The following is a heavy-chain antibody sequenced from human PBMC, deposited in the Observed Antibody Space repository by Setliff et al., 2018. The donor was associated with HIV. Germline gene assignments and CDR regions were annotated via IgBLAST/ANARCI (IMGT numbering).Heavy chain of an antibody. CDR1: GYTFTSYG. J-gene: IGHJ6*02. V-gene: IGHV1-18*01. D-gene: IGHD6-19*01. CDR2: ISAYNGNT. Sequence: ASVKVSCKASGYTFTSYGISWVRQAPGQGLEWMGWISAYNGNTNYAQKLQGRVTMTTDTSTTTAYMDLKSLRSDDTAAYFCARLGSGWSDSYYYAMDVWGQGTTVTVSS. CDR3: ARLGSGWSDSYYYAMDV.